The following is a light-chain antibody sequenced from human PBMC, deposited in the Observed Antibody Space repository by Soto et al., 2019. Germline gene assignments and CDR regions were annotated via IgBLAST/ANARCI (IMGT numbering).Light chain of an antibody. CDR1: QSVSSY. J-gene: IGKJ1*01. V-gene: IGKV3-15*01. Sequence: EIVMTQSPATLSVSPGERATLSCRASQSVSSYLAWYQQKPGQAHRLLIYGASTRATGIPARFSGRGSGAEFTLTISSLQSEDFAVYYCQQYNNWPRTFGQGNKVEIK. CDR2: GAS. CDR3: QQYNNWPRT.